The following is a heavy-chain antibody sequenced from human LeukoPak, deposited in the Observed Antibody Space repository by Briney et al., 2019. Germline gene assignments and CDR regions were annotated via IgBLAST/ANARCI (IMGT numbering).Heavy chain of an antibody. V-gene: IGHV1-2*02. CDR1: GYTFTGYY. Sequence: ASVKVSCKASGYTFTGYYMHWARQAPGQGLEWMGWINPNSGGTNYAQKFQGRVTMTRDTSISTAYMELSRLRSDDTAVYYCARGREPDYGDYGETYFDYWGQGTLVTVSS. J-gene: IGHJ4*02. CDR2: INPNSGGT. D-gene: IGHD4-17*01. CDR3: ARGREPDYGDYGETYFDY.